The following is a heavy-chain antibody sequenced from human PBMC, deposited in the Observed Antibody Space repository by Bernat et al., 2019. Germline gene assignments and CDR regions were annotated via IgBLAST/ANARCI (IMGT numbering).Heavy chain of an antibody. CDR1: GFTFSSYW. V-gene: IGHV3-74*01. Sequence: EVQLVVSGGGLVQPGGSLRLSCAASGFTFSSYWMHWVRQAPGKGLVWVSRINSDGSSTSYADSVKGRFTISRDNAKNTLYLQMNSLRAEDTAVYYCASTYSSGWAFDYWGQGTLVTVSS. J-gene: IGHJ4*02. D-gene: IGHD6-19*01. CDR2: INSDGSST. CDR3: ASTYSSGWAFDY.